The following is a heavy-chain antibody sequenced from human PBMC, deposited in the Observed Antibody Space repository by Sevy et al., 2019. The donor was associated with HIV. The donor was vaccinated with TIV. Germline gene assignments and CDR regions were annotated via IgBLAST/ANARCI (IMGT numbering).Heavy chain of an antibody. D-gene: IGHD3-3*01. V-gene: IGHV1-18*01. CDR2: ISAYNGNK. Sequence: ASVKVSCKASGYTFTSYGISWVRQAPGQGLEWMGWISAYNGNKNYAQKLQGRGTMTTETSTSTAYMELRSLRSGDTVWYYCARDRRPYYDFWSGYDSVGDYFDYWGQGTLVTVSS. CDR1: GYTFTSYG. J-gene: IGHJ4*02. CDR3: ARDRRPYYDFWSGYDSVGDYFDY.